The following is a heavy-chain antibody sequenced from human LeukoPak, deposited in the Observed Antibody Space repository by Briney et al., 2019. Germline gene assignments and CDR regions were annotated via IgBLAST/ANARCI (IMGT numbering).Heavy chain of an antibody. CDR2: ISSSSSYI. J-gene: IGHJ4*02. Sequence: PSETLSLTCTVSGGSISSYYWSWVRQAPGKGLEWVSSISSSSSYIYYADSVKGRFTISRDNAKNSLYLQMNSLRAEDTAVYYCATDIAALANSNFDYWGQGTLVTVSS. V-gene: IGHV3-21*01. D-gene: IGHD6-6*01. CDR3: ATDIAALANSNFDY. CDR1: GGSISSYY.